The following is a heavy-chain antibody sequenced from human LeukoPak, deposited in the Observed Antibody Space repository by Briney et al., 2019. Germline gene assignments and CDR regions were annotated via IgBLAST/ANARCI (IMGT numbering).Heavy chain of an antibody. V-gene: IGHV4-39*01. J-gene: IGHJ4*02. D-gene: IGHD2-21*02. CDR2: IYFGGTA. CDR3: ARPRRTVVVTSDFDY. Sequence: SKTLSLTCSVSGGSISSDLYYWAWIRQSPGKGLEWIGSIYFGGTAYYHPSLKSRITISVDTSKNQFSLNLTSVTAADTAVYYCARPRRTVVVTSDFDYWGQGILVTVYS. CDR1: GGSISSDLYY.